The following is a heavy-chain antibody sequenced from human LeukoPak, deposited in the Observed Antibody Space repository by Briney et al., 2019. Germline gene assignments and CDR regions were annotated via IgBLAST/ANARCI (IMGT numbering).Heavy chain of an antibody. CDR3: ARGGPYCSSTSCYYLGPIDY. Sequence: GGSLRRSCAASGFTFSSYSMNWVRQAPGKGLEWVSSISSSGSYIYYADSVKGRFTISRDNPKNSLYLQMNSLRAEDTAVYYCARGGPYCSSTSCYYLGPIDYWGQGTMVTVSS. CDR1: GFTFSSYS. CDR2: ISSSGSYI. V-gene: IGHV3-21*01. J-gene: IGHJ4*02. D-gene: IGHD2-2*01.